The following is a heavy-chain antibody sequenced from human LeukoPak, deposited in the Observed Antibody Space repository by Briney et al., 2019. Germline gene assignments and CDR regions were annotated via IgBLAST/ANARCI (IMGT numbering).Heavy chain of an antibody. CDR3: ARAYYDILTGYYK. J-gene: IGHJ4*02. Sequence: SQTLSLTCTVSGGSISSGDYYWSWIRQPPGKGLEWIGYIYYSGSTYYNPSLKSRVTISVDTSKNQFSLKLSSVTAADTAVYYCARAYYDILTGYYKWGQGTLVTVSS. CDR1: GGSISSGDYY. CDR2: IYYSGST. V-gene: IGHV4-30-4*01. D-gene: IGHD3-9*01.